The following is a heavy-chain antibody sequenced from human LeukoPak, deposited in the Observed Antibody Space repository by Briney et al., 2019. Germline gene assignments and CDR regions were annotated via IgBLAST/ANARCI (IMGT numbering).Heavy chain of an antibody. CDR1: GYTFTGYY. Sequence: PEASVKVSCKASGYTFTGYYMHWVRQAPGQGLEWMGWINPNSGGTNYAQKFQGRVTMTRDTSISTAHMELSRLRSDDTAVYYCAGYCSSTSCQSPVPYYYYGMDVWGQGTTVTVSS. D-gene: IGHD2-2*01. CDR2: INPNSGGT. CDR3: AGYCSSTSCQSPVPYYYYGMDV. V-gene: IGHV1-2*02. J-gene: IGHJ6*02.